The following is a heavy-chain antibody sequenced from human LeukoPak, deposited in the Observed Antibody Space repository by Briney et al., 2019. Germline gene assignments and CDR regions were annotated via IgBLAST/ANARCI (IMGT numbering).Heavy chain of an antibody. D-gene: IGHD2-15*01. CDR1: GYTFTGYY. CDR3: ARTIVVVVAGDNSDAFDI. V-gene: IGHV1-18*04. CDR2: ISAYNGNT. Sequence: ASVKVSFKASGYTFTGYYMHWVRQAPGQGLEWMGWISAYNGNTNYAQKLQGRVTITTDTSTSTAYMELRSLRSDDTAVYYCARTIVVVVAGDNSDAFDIWGQGTMVTVSS. J-gene: IGHJ3*02.